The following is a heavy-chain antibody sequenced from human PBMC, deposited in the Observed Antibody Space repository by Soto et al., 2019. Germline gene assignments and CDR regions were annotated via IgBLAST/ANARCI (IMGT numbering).Heavy chain of an antibody. D-gene: IGHD3-3*02. V-gene: IGHV2-70*04. CDR1: GFSLSTTGVR. CDR3: AREALEGNWFDP. J-gene: IGHJ5*02. CDR2: IDWDDAK. Sequence: SGPTLVNPTQTLILTCTFSGFSLSTTGVRVSWIRQPPGKALEWLARIDWDDAKFYTTSLKTRLTMSKDTSKNQVVLSMTNMDPEDTGTYYCAREALEGNWFDPWGQGTLVTVSS.